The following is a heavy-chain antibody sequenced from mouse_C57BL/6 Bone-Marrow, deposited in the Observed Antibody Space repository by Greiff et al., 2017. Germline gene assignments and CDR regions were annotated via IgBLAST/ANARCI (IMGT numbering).Heavy chain of an antibody. CDR2: ISGGGGNT. J-gene: IGHJ1*03. Sequence: EVQVVESGGGLVKPGGSLKLSCAASGFTFSSYTMSWVRQTPEKRLQWVAAISGGGGNTYYPDSVKGRFTISRDNDKNILYLQMSSLRSEDTVLYYCSRQVTTVLATKYFDVWGTGTTVTVSS. D-gene: IGHD1-1*01. CDR1: GFTFSSYT. CDR3: SRQVTTVLATKYFDV. V-gene: IGHV5-9*01.